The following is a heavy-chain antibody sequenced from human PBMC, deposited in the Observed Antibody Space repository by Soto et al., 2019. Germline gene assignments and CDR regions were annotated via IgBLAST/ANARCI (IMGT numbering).Heavy chain of an antibody. V-gene: IGHV1-69*12. Sequence: VQLVQSGPELKKPGSSVKVSCRASGGTIRTYTISWVRQAPGQGLEWMGAFIPIFPAPNFAQKFKDRLTITADDSTNTAFMEVSSLTSEDTALYYCATGEVVPAYPNWLDTWGQGSLVTVSS. CDR2: FIPIFPAP. CDR1: GGTIRTYT. CDR3: ATGEVVPAYPNWLDT. D-gene: IGHD2-15*01. J-gene: IGHJ5*02.